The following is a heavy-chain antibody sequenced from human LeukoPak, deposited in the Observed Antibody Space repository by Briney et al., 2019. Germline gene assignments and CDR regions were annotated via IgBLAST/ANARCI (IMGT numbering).Heavy chain of an antibody. CDR2: ITTRSGST. Sequence: GGSLRLSCAASGFTFSSYAMSWVRQAPGKGLEWVSTITTRSGSTYYADSVKGRFTISRDNSKNTLYLQMNSLRAEDTAVYYCARGADDYGDRHYFDCWGQGTLVTVSS. V-gene: IGHV3-23*01. J-gene: IGHJ4*02. CDR3: ARGADDYGDRHYFDC. CDR1: GFTFSSYA. D-gene: IGHD4-17*01.